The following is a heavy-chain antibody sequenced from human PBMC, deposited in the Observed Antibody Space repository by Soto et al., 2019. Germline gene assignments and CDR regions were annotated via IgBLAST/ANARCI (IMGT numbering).Heavy chain of an antibody. J-gene: IGHJ3*02. CDR2: IYSGSTT. V-gene: IGHV3-53*01. CDR3: ATRGGYSGYDYAFDI. D-gene: IGHD5-12*01. CDR1: GFTVSSSY. Sequence: EVQVVESGGGLIQPGGSLRLSCAASGFTVSSSYMSWVRQAPGKGLEWVLVIYSGSTTYYADSVKGRFTISRDNSKNTLYLQMNSLRAEDTAVYYCATRGGYSGYDYAFDIWGQGTMVTVSS.